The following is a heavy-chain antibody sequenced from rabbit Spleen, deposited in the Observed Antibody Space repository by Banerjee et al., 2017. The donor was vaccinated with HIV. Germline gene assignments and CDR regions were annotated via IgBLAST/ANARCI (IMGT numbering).Heavy chain of an antibody. D-gene: IGHD8-1*01. CDR3: ARDTGSSFSSYGMDL. CDR2: IAGSGSGFT. Sequence: QSLEESGGGLVQPEGSLTLTCKASGFSFSSSDYMCWVRQAPGKGLEWISCIAGSGSGFTYSATWANGRFTCSMTSSTTVTLQMTSLTVADTATYFCARDTGSSFSSYGMDLWGPGTLVTVS. V-gene: IGHV1S40*01. CDR1: GFSFSSSDY. J-gene: IGHJ6*01.